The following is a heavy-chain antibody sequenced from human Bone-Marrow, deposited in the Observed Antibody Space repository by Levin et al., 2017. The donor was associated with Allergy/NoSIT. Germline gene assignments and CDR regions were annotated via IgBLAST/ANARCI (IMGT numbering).Heavy chain of an antibody. D-gene: IGHD5-18*01. V-gene: IGHV3-7*04. J-gene: IGHJ4*02. CDR2: IKQDGSEI. Sequence: GGSLRLSCAASGFTFSSYWMSWVRQAPGKGLEWVANIKQDGSEIYHVDSVKGRFTISRDNAKNSLYLQMNSLRVEDTAVYYCARTAMVCDYWGQGTLVTVSS. CDR1: GFTFSSYW. CDR3: ARTAMVCDY.